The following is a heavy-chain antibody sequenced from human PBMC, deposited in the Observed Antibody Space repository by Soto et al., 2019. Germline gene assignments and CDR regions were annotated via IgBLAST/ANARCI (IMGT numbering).Heavy chain of an antibody. V-gene: IGHV1-18*01. D-gene: IGHD3-22*01. CDR1: GYTFTSYG. CDR3: ARVYPAKYYYDSSAFDY. J-gene: IGHJ4*02. Sequence: ASVKVSCKASGYTFTSYGISWVRQAPGQGLEWMGWISAYNGNTNYAQKLQGRVTMTTDTSTSTAYMELRSLRSDDTAVYYCARVYPAKYYYDSSAFDYWGQGTLVTVSS. CDR2: ISAYNGNT.